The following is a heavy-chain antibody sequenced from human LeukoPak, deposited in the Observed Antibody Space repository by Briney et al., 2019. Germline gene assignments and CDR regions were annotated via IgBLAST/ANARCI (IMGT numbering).Heavy chain of an antibody. CDR3: AKDQEDFWSGYYTDTYYFDY. CDR2: ISGSGGST. V-gene: IGHV3-23*01. D-gene: IGHD3-3*01. CDR1: GFTFSSYA. Sequence: PGGSLRLSCAASGFTFSSYAMSWVRQAPGKGLEWVSAISGSGGSTYYADSVKGRFTISRDNSKNTLYLQMNSLRAEDTAVYYCAKDQEDFWSGYYTDTYYFDYWGQGTPVTVSS. J-gene: IGHJ4*02.